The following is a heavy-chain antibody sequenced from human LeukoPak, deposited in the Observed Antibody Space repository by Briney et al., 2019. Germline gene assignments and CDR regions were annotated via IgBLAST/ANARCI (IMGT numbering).Heavy chain of an antibody. D-gene: IGHD3-10*01. CDR2: INHSGST. V-gene: IGHV4-34*01. CDR3: AGYYYGSGSSLFDY. Sequence: SETLSLTCAVYGGSFSGYYWSWIRQPPGKGLEWIGEINHSGSTNYNPSLKSRVTISVDTSKNQFSLKLSSVTAADTAVYYCAGYYYGSGSSLFDYWGQGTLVTVSS. CDR1: GGSFSGYY. J-gene: IGHJ4*02.